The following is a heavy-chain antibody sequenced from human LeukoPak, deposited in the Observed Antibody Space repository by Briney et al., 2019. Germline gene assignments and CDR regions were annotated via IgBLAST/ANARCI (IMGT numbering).Heavy chain of an antibody. V-gene: IGHV1-46*01. J-gene: IGHJ3*02. CDR3: ARGGFTTMVRGVIITLDAFDI. D-gene: IGHD3-10*01. Sequence: ASVKVSCKASGYSFTNYYLHWVRQAPGQGFEWMGIINPGGGTTTYAQKFQGRVTMTRDTSTSTVYMELSSLRSEGTAVYYCARGGFTTMVRGVIITLDAFDIWGQGTMVTVSS. CDR2: INPGGGTT. CDR1: GYSFTNYY.